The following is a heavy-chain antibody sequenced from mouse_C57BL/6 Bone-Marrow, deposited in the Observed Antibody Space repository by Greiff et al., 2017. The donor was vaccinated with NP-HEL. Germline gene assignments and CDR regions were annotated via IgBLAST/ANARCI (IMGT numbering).Heavy chain of an antibody. Sequence: VQLQQSGPELVKPGASVKISCKASGYAFSSSWMNWVKQRPGKGLEWIGRIYPGDGDTNYNGKFKGKATLTADKSSSTAYMQLSSLTSEDSAVYFCARALLWLDAMDYWGQGTSVTVSS. D-gene: IGHD2-2*01. J-gene: IGHJ4*01. CDR1: GYAFSSSW. CDR2: IYPGDGDT. CDR3: ARALLWLDAMDY. V-gene: IGHV1-82*01.